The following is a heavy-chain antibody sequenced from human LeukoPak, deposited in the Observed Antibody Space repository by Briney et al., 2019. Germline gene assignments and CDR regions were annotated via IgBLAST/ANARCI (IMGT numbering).Heavy chain of an antibody. J-gene: IGHJ4*02. V-gene: IGHV4-59*01. Sequence: PSETLSLTCTVSGGSISSYYWSWIRQPPGKGLEWIGYIYYSGSTNYNPSLKSRVTISVDTSKNQFSLKLSSVTAADTAVYYCARKLRGAPADYWGQGTLVTVSS. CDR1: GGSISSYY. D-gene: IGHD2-21*01. CDR2: IYYSGST. CDR3: ARKLRGAPADY.